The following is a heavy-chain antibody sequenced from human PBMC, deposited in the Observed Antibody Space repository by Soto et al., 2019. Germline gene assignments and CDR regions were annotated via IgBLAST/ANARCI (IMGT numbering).Heavy chain of an antibody. V-gene: IGHV4-4*07. D-gene: IGHD6-13*01. Sequence: PSETLSLTCTVSGGSISSYYWSWIRQPAGKGLEWIGRIYTSGSTNYNPSLKSRVTMSVDTSKNQFSLKLSSVTAADTAVYYCARDIRIAAAGLYYYYYGMDVWGQGTTVTV. J-gene: IGHJ6*02. CDR3: ARDIRIAAAGLYYYYYGMDV. CDR1: GGSISSYY. CDR2: IYTSGST.